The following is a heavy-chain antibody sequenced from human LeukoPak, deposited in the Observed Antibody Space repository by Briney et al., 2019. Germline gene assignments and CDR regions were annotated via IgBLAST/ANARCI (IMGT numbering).Heavy chain of an antibody. CDR1: GGSISSYY. Sequence: SEALSLTCTVSGGSISSYYWSWIRQPAGKGLEWIGRIYTSGSTNYNPSLKSRVTMSVDTSKNQFSLKLSSVTAADTAVYYCASTDCSSTSCLDIWGQGTMVTVSS. CDR2: IYTSGST. CDR3: ASTDCSSTSCLDI. V-gene: IGHV4-4*07. J-gene: IGHJ3*02. D-gene: IGHD2-2*01.